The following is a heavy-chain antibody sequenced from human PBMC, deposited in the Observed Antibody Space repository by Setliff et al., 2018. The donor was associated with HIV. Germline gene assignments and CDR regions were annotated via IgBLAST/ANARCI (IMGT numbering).Heavy chain of an antibody. CDR3: ARDRIPKRGYTYREPDFDS. J-gene: IGHJ4*02. D-gene: IGHD3-16*02. V-gene: IGHV1-3*04. CDR1: GYTFRNYA. Sequence: ASVKVSCKASGYTFRNYAVHWVRQAPGQRLEWMGWINTGNGNTKYSQKFQDRVTITRDTSASTGYMEVNSLRPEDTAVYYCARDRIPKRGYTYREPDFDSWGQGTLVTVSS. CDR2: INTGNGNT.